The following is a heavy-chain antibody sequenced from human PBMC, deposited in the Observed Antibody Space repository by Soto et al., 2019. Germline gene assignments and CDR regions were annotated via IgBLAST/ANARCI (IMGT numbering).Heavy chain of an antibody. V-gene: IGHV1-58*01. J-gene: IGHJ6*02. D-gene: IGHD6-13*01. CDR3: AAGYSSSWYVASYYYYGMDV. CDR1: GFRFTSSA. Sequence: SVEVSCKASGFRFTSSAVQCVRQARGQRLEWIGWIVVGSGNTNYAQKFQERVTITRDMSTSTAYMELSSLRSEDTAVYYCAAGYSSSWYVASYYYYGMDVWGQGTTVTVSS. CDR2: IVVGSGNT.